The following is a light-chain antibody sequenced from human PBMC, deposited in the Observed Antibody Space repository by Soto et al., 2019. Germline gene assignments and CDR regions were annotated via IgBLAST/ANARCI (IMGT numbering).Light chain of an antibody. Sequence: QSALIQPPSVSGSPGQSVTVSCTGTNSDVGTYAYGSWYQQHPGTVPKSMSYIVNFQSSGVPDRFSDSNSGNAASMTISGLQAEDEADYYCCSYTPSATLVVFGGGTKLTVL. V-gene: IGLV2-11*01. CDR3: CSYTPSATLVV. CDR1: NSDVGTYAY. CDR2: IVN. J-gene: IGLJ2*01.